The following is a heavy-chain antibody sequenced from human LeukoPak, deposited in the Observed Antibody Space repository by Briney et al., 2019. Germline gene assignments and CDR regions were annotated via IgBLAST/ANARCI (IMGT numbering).Heavy chain of an antibody. CDR3: ARASDYDFWSGYYVNYYYYGMDV. V-gene: IGHV1-8*01. J-gene: IGHJ6*02. CDR2: MNPNSGNT. Sequence: ASVKVSCKASGYTFTSYDINWVRQATGQGLGWMGWMNPNSGNTGYAQKFQGRVTMTRNTSISTAYMELSSLRSEDTAVYYCARASDYDFWSGYYVNYYYYGMDVWGQGTTVTVSS. CDR1: GYTFTSYD. D-gene: IGHD3-3*01.